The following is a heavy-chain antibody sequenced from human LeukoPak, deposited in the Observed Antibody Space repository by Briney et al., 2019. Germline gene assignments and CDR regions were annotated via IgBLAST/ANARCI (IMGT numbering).Heavy chain of an antibody. V-gene: IGHV1-69*13. J-gene: IGHJ4*02. D-gene: IGHD5-18*01. Sequence: SVKVSCKASGGTFSGYAISWVRQAPGQGLEWMGGIIPIFGTANYAQKFQGRVTITADESTSTAYMELSSLRSEDTAVYYCARGNRDTAMVTLDYWGQGTLVTVSS. CDR2: IIPIFGTA. CDR3: ARGNRDTAMVTLDY. CDR1: GGTFSGYA.